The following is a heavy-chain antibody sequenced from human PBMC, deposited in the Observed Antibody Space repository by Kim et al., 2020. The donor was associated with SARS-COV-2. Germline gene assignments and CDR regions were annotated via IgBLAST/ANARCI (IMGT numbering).Heavy chain of an antibody. Sequence: LKSRVTISVDTSKNQFSLKLSSVTAADTAVYYCARHSYSGSYYVRSHFDYWGQGTLVTVSS. V-gene: IGHV4-59*08. CDR3: ARHSYSGSYYVRSHFDY. J-gene: IGHJ4*02. D-gene: IGHD1-26*01.